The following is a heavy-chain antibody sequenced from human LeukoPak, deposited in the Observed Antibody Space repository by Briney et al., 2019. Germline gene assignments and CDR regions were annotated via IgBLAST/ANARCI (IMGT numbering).Heavy chain of an antibody. V-gene: IGHV4-39*01. D-gene: IGHD4-11*01. CDR3: ARHGGTRVTLVEVYYFDY. CDR2: IYYTGGT. J-gene: IGHJ4*02. CDR1: GFTFSSYW. Sequence: GALRLSCAASGFTFSSYWMSWVRQAPEKGLEWIGSIYYTGGTNYSPSLKSRVTISVDTSKNQFSLKLNSVTAADTAVYYCARHGGTRVTLVEVYYFDYWGQGTLVTVSS.